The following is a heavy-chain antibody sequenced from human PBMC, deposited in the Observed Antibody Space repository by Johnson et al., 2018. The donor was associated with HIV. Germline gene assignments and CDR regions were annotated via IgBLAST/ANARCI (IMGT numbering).Heavy chain of an antibody. CDR2: ISYDGSNK. J-gene: IGHJ3*01. CDR3: ARDAEEYCGGDCYL. Sequence: QVQLVESGGGVVQPGRSLRLSCSASGFTFSSYAMPWVRQAPGKGLEWVAVISYDGSNKYYADSVKGRFTISRDNSKNTLYLQMNSLRDEDTAVYYCARDAEEYCGGDCYLWGQGTMVTVSS. D-gene: IGHD2-21*02. V-gene: IGHV3-30-3*01. CDR1: GFTFSSYA.